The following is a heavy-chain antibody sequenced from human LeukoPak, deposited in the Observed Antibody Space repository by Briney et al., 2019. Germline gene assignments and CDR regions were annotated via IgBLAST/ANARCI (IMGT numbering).Heavy chain of an antibody. J-gene: IGHJ6*03. CDR3: ARGSYYDILTGYFYYYYYMDV. CDR2: VYYTGST. D-gene: IGHD3-9*01. CDR1: GGSISSYY. V-gene: IGHV4-59*01. Sequence: PSETLSLTCTVSGGSISSYYWSWVRQLPGKGLEWIGFVYYTGSTNYSPSLKSRVTISVDTPKNQFSLKLRSVTAADAAVYYCARGSYYDILTGYFYYYYYMDVWGKGTTVTISS.